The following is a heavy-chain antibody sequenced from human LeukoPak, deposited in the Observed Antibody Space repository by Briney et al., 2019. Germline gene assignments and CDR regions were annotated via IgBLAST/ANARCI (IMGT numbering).Heavy chain of an antibody. CDR2: IYHSGST. CDR3: ARDLRAPVAAAGTSDAFDI. Sequence: SETLSLTCTVSGYSISSGYYWGWIRQPPGKGLEWIGSIYHSGSTYYNPSLKSRVTISVDTSKNQFSLKLSSVTAADTAVYYCARDLRAPVAAAGTSDAFDIWGQGTMVTVSS. J-gene: IGHJ3*02. CDR1: GYSISSGYY. V-gene: IGHV4-38-2*02. D-gene: IGHD6-13*01.